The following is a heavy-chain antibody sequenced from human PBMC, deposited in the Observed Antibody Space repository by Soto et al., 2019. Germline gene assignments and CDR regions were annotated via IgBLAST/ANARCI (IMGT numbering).Heavy chain of an antibody. D-gene: IGHD2-8*01. J-gene: IGHJ6*02. V-gene: IGHV3-30*18. CDR2: ISYDGSNK. Sequence: QVQLVESGGGVVQPGRSLRLSCAASGFTFSSYGMHWVRQAPGKGLEWVAVISYDGSNKYYADSVKGRFTISRDNSKNTLYLQMNSLRAEDTALYYCAKDLHIVLMVYAIRYYYGMDVWGQGTTVTVSS. CDR3: AKDLHIVLMVYAIRYYYGMDV. CDR1: GFTFSSYG.